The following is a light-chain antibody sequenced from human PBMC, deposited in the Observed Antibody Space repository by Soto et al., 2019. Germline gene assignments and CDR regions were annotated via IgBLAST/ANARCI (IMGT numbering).Light chain of an antibody. J-gene: IGKJ1*01. CDR3: LQDYDYPRT. CDR2: AAS. Sequence: AIQMTQSPSSLSASVGDTVTITCRASQGIRNDLAWYQQAPGKAPKLLIYAASSIQSGVPSRFSGSGSDTDFILTINSLQPEDFATYYCLQDYDYPRTFGQGTKVEI. V-gene: IGKV1-6*01. CDR1: QGIRND.